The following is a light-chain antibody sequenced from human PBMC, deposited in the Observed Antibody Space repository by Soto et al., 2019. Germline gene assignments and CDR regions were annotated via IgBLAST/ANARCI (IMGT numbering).Light chain of an antibody. CDR3: QHYGSSPHT. Sequence: EIVLTQSPGTLSLSPGERATLSCRASQSISSSYLAWYQQKPGQAPRLLIHGASSRATGLRDRFSGSGSGTDSTLTISRLQPEDFAVYYWQHYGSSPHTFGQGTKLEIK. CDR1: QSISSSY. V-gene: IGKV3-20*01. J-gene: IGKJ2*01. CDR2: GAS.